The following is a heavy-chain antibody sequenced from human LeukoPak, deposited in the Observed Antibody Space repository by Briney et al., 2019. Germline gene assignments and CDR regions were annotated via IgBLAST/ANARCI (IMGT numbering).Heavy chain of an antibody. CDR2: IRGTPYGGTT. J-gene: IGHJ4*02. V-gene: IGHV3-49*04. CDR1: GFTFGDYA. CDR3: ARIAVAGTSVSDFDY. Sequence: GGTLRLSCTPSGFTFGDYAVSWVRQAPGKGLEWVGFIRGTPYGGTTEYAASVKGRFTISRDNAKNSLYLQMNSLRAEDTAVYYCARIAVAGTSVSDFDYWGQGTLVTVSS. D-gene: IGHD6-19*01.